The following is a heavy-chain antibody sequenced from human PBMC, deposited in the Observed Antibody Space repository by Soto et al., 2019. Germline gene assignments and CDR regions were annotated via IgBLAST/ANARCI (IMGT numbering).Heavy chain of an antibody. CDR3: ATRGSSWYGQSMDV. CDR1: GYSFTIYC. CDR2: IYPGDSDT. J-gene: IGHJ6*02. V-gene: IGHV5-51*01. Sequence: GESLKISCNGSGYSFTIYCIGLVLQMPGKGLEWMGIIYPGDSDTRYSPSFQGQVTISADRSISTAYLQWSSLKASDTAMYYCATRGSSWYGQSMDVWGQGTTVTVSS. D-gene: IGHD6-13*01.